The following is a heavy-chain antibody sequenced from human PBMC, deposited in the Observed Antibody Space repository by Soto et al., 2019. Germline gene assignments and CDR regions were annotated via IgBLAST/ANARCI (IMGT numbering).Heavy chain of an antibody. Sequence: EVQLVESGGGLVQHGGSLRLSCAASGFTFSSYWMHWVRQAPGKGLVWVSSISTDASSTSCADHVKGRFTITRDNAKNTLYLQMNSVRAEDTAVYYCARLPNKSPQNWGQRTLVIVSP. CDR1: GFTFSSYW. CDR2: ISTDASST. CDR3: ARLPNKSPQN. J-gene: IGHJ1*01. V-gene: IGHV3-74*01.